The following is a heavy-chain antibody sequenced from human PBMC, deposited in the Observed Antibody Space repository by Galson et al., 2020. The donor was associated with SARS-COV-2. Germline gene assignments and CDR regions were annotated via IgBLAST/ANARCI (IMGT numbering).Heavy chain of an antibody. D-gene: IGHD4-17*01. CDR1: GFTFSSYA. CDR2: ISYDGSNK. J-gene: IGHJ1*01. V-gene: IGHV3-30-3*01. CDR3: AREADYGGNSGEYFQH. Sequence: GGSLRLSCAASGFTFSSYAMHWVRQAPGKGLEWVAVISYDGSNKYYQDSVKGRFTISRDNSKNTLYLQMNSLRAEDTAVYYCAREADYGGNSGEYFQHWGQGTLVTVSS.